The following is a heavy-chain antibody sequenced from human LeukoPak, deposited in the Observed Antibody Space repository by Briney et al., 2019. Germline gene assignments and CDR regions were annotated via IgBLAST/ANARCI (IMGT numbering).Heavy chain of an antibody. CDR2: ISYNGNTK. Sequence: PGGSLRLSCAASGFTFSSHGMHWVRQAPGKGLEWVAVISYNGNTKYYTDSVKGRFTISRDNSKNTLYLQMNSLGAEDTALYYCAKEYCGGDCYSDYFDYWGQGTLVTVSS. CDR3: AKEYCGGDCYSDYFDY. CDR1: GFTFSSHG. D-gene: IGHD2-21*02. J-gene: IGHJ4*02. V-gene: IGHV3-30*18.